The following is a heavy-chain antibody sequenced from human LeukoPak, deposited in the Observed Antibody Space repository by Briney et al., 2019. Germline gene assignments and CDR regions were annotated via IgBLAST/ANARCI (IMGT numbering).Heavy chain of an antibody. J-gene: IGHJ2*01. CDR3: AGSDTIGYLPREWDYWYFDL. CDR1: GFTFSSYC. V-gene: IGHV3-21*01. D-gene: IGHD5-18*01. CDR2: ISSSSSYI. Sequence: GGSLRLSCAASGFTFSSYCMNWVRQAPGKGLEWGLSISSSSSYIYYADSVKGRFTISRDNAKNSLYLQMNTLRAEDTAMYYCAGSDTIGYLPREWDYWYFDLWGRGTLVTVSS.